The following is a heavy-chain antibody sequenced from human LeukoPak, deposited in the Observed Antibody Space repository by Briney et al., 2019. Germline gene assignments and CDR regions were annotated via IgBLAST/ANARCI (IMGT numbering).Heavy chain of an antibody. J-gene: IGHJ4*02. D-gene: IGHD6-13*01. Sequence: SGGSLRLSCAASGFTFSNCAMGWVRQAPGKGLEWVSLISGSGGGTYFADSVKGRFTISRDNSKNTLYLQMDGLRAEDTAMYYCAPDLRGSAWSLDDWGQGTLVTVSS. CDR3: APDLRGSAWSLDD. CDR1: GFTFSNCA. V-gene: IGHV3-23*01. CDR2: ISGSGGGT.